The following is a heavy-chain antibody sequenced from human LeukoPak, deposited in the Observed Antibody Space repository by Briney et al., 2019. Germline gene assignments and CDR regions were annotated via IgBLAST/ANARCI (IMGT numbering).Heavy chain of an antibody. V-gene: IGHV3-53*01. D-gene: IGHD3-16*01. CDR1: GFTVSSNY. J-gene: IGHJ4*02. CDR3: AREWGLGYYFDY. Sequence: GGSPRLSCAASGFTVSSNYMSWVRQAPGKGLEWVSVIYSGGSTYYADSVKGRFTISRDNSKNTLYLQMNSLRAEDTAVYYCAREWGLGYYFDYWGQGTLVTVSS. CDR2: IYSGGST.